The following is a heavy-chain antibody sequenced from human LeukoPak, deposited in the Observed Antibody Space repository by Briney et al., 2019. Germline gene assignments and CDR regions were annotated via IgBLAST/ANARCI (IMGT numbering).Heavy chain of an antibody. CDR2: IIPIFGTA. CDR3: ARDESKSSCSSTSCHIYYYGTDV. CDR1: GGTFSSYA. Sequence: SVKVSCKASGGTFSSYAISWVRQAPGQGLEWMGGIIPIFGTANYAQKFQGRVTITADESTSTAYMELSSLRSEDTAVYYCARDESKSSCSSTSCHIYYYGTDVWVQGTTISVSS. D-gene: IGHD2-2*01. J-gene: IGHJ6*02. V-gene: IGHV1-69*13.